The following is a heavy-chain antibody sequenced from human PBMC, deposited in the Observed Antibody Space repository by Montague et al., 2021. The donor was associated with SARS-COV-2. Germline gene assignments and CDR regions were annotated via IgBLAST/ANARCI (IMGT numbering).Heavy chain of an antibody. V-gene: IGHV4-39*01. Sequence: ETLSLTCTVSGGSISSSSYFWGWIRQPPGKGLEWVGSIYYSGSTYYNPSLKSRVTISVDTSKNQFSLKLSSVTAADTAVFYCTRKTSRGLTIFGVVTASYCFDYWGQGTLVTVSS. D-gene: IGHD3-3*01. CDR1: GGSISSSSYF. CDR3: TRKTSRGLTIFGVVTASYCFDY. CDR2: IYYSGST. J-gene: IGHJ4*02.